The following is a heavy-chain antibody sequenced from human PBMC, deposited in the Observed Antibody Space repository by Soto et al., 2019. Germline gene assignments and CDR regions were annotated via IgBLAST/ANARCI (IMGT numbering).Heavy chain of an antibody. CDR3: ARWRIVLLQAGRSQEAVNY. CDR2: ISGSGGST. J-gene: IGHJ4*02. V-gene: IGHV3-23*01. Sequence: EVQLLESGGGLVQPGGSLRLSCAASGFTFSSYAMSWVRQAPGKGLEWVSAISGSGGSTYYADSVKGRFTISRDNSKNTLYLQLNSLKAEDTAVYSCARWRIVLLQAGRSQEAVNYWGQGALVTVSS. CDR1: GFTFSSYA. D-gene: IGHD2-2*01.